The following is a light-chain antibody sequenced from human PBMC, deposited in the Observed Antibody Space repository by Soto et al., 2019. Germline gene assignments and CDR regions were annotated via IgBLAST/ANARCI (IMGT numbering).Light chain of an antibody. J-gene: IGKJ1*01. CDR3: QQYDTSPWT. Sequence: EIVLTQSPGTLSLFSGERATLSCKPSQSVDNSYLAWYQHKPGQPPRLLTYGASGRATGIPDRFRASGSGTDFTLTITRLEPEDFTVYYCQQYDTSPWTFGPGTKVDIK. CDR2: GAS. V-gene: IGKV3-20*01. CDR1: QSVDNSY.